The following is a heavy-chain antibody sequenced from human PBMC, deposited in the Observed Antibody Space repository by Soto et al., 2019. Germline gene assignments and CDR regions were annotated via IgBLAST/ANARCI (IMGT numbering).Heavy chain of an antibody. CDR1: GTTFSSYG. Sequence: QVQLVESGGGVVQPGRSLRLSCAASGTTFSSYGMHWVRQAPGKGLVWVAAISYDGNNKYYADSVKGRFTISRDNSKNTLYLQMNSLRPEDTAVFYCALVYCSGGHWCYLDYCGQGTLVTVAP. CDR2: ISYDGNNK. V-gene: IGHV3-30*03. CDR3: ALVYCSGGHWCYLDY. D-gene: IGHD2-15*01. J-gene: IGHJ4*02.